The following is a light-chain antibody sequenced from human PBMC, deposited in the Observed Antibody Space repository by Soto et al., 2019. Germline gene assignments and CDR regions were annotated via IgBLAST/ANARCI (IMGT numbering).Light chain of an antibody. CDR2: DAS. CDR3: LQYYSNHWT. CDR1: QTVSSR. Sequence: EIVLTQSPATLSSSPGERATLSCRASQTVSSRLAWYQHKPGQAPRLLIYDASNRATGIPARFSGSGSGTDLTITISSLQAEDVEVYYCLQYYSNHWTFGQGTKVDIK. V-gene: IGKV3-11*01. J-gene: IGKJ1*01.